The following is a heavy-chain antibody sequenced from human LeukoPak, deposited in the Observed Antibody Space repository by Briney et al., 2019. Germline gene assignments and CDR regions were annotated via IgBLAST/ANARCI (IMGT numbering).Heavy chain of an antibody. V-gene: IGHV1-46*01. Sequence: ASVKVSCKASGYTFTSYYMHWVRQAPGQGLEWMGIINPSGGSTSYAQKLQGRVTMTRDMSTSTVYMELSSLRSEDTAVYYCARATLLWFGELLDSYYFDYWGQGTLVTVSS. J-gene: IGHJ4*02. D-gene: IGHD3-10*01. CDR3: ARATLLWFGELLDSYYFDY. CDR1: GYTFTSYY. CDR2: INPSGGST.